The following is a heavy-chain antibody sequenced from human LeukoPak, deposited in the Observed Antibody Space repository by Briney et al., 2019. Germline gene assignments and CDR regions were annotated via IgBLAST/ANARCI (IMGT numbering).Heavy chain of an antibody. V-gene: IGHV4-59*01. CDR3: VRVLGVGYYYYMDV. CDR2: IYYSGST. Sequence: SETLSLTCTVSGGSISSYYWSWIRQPPGKGLEWIGYIYYSGSTNYNPSLKSRVTISADTSKNQFSLKLSSVTAADTAVYYCVRVLGVGYYYYMDVWGKGTTVTVSS. CDR1: GGSISSYY. J-gene: IGHJ6*03. D-gene: IGHD7-27*01.